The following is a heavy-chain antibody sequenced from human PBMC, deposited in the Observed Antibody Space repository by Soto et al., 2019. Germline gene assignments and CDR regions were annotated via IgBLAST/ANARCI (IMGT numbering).Heavy chain of an antibody. Sequence: ASVKVSWKASGYSFTDYHIHWVRQAPGQGLEWLGRINPKSGGTSTAQKFQGWVTMTTDTSISTASMELTRLTSDDTAIYYCARGDSTDCSNGVCSFFYNHDMDVWGQGTTVTVSS. CDR1: GYSFTDYH. CDR3: ARGDSTDCSNGVCSFFYNHDMDV. D-gene: IGHD2-8*01. CDR2: INPKSGGT. J-gene: IGHJ6*02. V-gene: IGHV1-2*04.